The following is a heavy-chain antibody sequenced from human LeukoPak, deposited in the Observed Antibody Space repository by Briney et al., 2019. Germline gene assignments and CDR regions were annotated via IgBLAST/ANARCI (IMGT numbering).Heavy chain of an antibody. V-gene: IGHV3-30-3*01. CDR2: ISYDGSNK. CDR1: GFTFSSYA. J-gene: IGHJ4*01. CDR3: ARGPGKYSSSWYSDY. D-gene: IGHD6-13*01. Sequence: GRSLRLSCAASGFTFSSYAMHWVRQAPGKGLEWVAVISYDGSNKYYADSVKGRFTISRDNSKNTLYLQMNSLRAEDTAVYYCARGPGKYSSSWYSDYWGQEPWSPSPQ.